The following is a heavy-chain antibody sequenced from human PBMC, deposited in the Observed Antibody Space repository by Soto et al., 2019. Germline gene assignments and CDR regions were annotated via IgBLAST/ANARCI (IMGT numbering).Heavy chain of an antibody. Sequence: ASVKVSCKASGYTFTSYYMHWVRQAPGQGLEWMGIINPSGGSTSYAQKFQGRVTMTRDTSTSTVYMELSSLRSEDTAVYYCARPVGATALGVGDYYYGMDVWGQGTTVTVSS. CDR2: INPSGGST. J-gene: IGHJ6*02. CDR3: ARPVGATALGVGDYYYGMDV. V-gene: IGHV1-46*01. CDR1: GYTFTSYY. D-gene: IGHD1-26*01.